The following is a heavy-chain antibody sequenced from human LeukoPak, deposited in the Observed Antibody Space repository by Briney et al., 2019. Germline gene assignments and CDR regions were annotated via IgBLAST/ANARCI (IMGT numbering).Heavy chain of an antibody. CDR3: AREPVAGTRGAFDI. V-gene: IGHV4-4*02. CDR1: GGSISSSNW. CDR2: IYHSGST. J-gene: IGHJ3*02. Sequence: SETLSLTCAVSGGSISSSNWWSWVRQPPGKGLEWIGEIYHSGSTNYNPSLKSRVTISVDKSKNQFSLKLSSVTAADTAVYYCAREPVAGTRGAFDIWGQGTMVTVSS. D-gene: IGHD6-19*01.